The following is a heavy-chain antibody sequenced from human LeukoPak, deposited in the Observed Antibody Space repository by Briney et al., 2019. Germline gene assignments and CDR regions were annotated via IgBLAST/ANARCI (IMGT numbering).Heavy chain of an antibody. CDR1: GFTFSSYS. D-gene: IGHD2-15*01. V-gene: IGHV3-48*01. CDR3: ARDPTLYSIVDYYYGMDV. J-gene: IGHJ6*02. CDR2: ISSSSSTI. Sequence: GGSLRLSCAASGFTFSSYSMNWVRQAPGKGLERVSYISSSSSTIYYADSVKGRFTISRDNAKNSLYLQMNSLRAEDTAVYYCARDPTLYSIVDYYYGMDVWGQGTTVTVSS.